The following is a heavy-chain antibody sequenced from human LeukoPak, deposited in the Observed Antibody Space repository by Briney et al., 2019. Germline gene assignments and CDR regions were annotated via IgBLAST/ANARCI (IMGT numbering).Heavy chain of an antibody. J-gene: IGHJ6*02. CDR3: AREDPQTKVPEGMDV. V-gene: IGHV4-59*01. CDR2: IYYTGTT. Sequence: SETLSLTCTVSGGSISHYYWSWIRQPPGKGPGGIGYIYYTGTTNYNPSLKSRVTISVDTSKNQFSLRLNSVTAADTAVYYCAREDPQTKVPEGMDVWGQGTTVTVSS. CDR1: GGSISHYY. D-gene: IGHD4/OR15-4a*01.